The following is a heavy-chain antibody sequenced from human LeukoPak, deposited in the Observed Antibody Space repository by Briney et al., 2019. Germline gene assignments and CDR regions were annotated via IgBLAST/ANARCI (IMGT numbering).Heavy chain of an antibody. CDR2: INPYSGGT. J-gene: IGHJ4*02. D-gene: IGHD3-10*01. CDR3: ARVSDSGSQLFDY. V-gene: IGHV1-2*02. CDR1: GYTFTDYY. Sequence: ASVKVSCKTSGYTFTDYYMHWVRQAPGRGLEWMGWINPYSGGTNYAQKFQGRVTMTRDTSISTAYMELSRLRSDDTAMYYCARVSDSGSQLFDYWGQGTLVTVSS.